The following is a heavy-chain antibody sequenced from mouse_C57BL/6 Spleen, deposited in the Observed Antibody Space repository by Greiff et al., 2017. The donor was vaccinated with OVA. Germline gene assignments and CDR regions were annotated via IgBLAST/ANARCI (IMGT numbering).Heavy chain of an antibody. D-gene: IGHD1-1*01. V-gene: IGHV5-6*01. CDR1: GFTFSSYG. Sequence: EVMLVESGGDLVKPGGSLKLSCAASGFTFSSYGMSWVRQTPDKRLEWVATISSGGSYTYYPDSVKGRFTISRDNAKNTLYLQMSSLKSEDTAMYYCARHRASITTVVAFDYWGQGTTLTVSS. CDR3: ARHRASITTVVAFDY. J-gene: IGHJ2*01. CDR2: ISSGGSYT.